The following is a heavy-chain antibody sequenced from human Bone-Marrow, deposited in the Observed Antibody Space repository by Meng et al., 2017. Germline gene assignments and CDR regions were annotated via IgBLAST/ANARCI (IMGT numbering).Heavy chain of an antibody. V-gene: IGHV3-23*01. CDR1: GFTFSSYA. CDR2: ISGSGGST. Sequence: GESLKISCAASGFTFSSYAMSWVRQAPGKGLEWVSAISGSGGSTYYADSVKGRFTISRDNSKNTLYLQMNSLRAEDTAVYYCAKDNPYGSGSYYPYYFDYWGQGTPVTVSS. CDR3: AKDNPYGSGSYYPYYFDY. D-gene: IGHD3-10*01. J-gene: IGHJ4*02.